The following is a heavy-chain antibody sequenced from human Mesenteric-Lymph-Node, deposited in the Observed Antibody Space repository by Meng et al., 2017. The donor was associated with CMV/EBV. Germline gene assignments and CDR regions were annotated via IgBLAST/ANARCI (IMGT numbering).Heavy chain of an antibody. Sequence: QRQLRQLGPGQGKPSETVSLTCTVSGDSISSFYYWGWIRQPPGRGLEWIGRVHYTGSTYYSPSLKSRVTVSVDTSKNQFSLRLTSVTAADTAVYYCARPFPSWQSPRLDPFGAWGQGTLVTVSS. CDR1: GDSISSFYY. D-gene: IGHD6-19*01. J-gene: IGHJ5*02. CDR2: VHYTGST. CDR3: ARPFPSWQSPRLDPFGA. V-gene: IGHV4-39*01.